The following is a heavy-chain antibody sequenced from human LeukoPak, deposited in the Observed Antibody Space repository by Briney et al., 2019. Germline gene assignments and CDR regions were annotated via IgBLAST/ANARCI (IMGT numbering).Heavy chain of an antibody. V-gene: IGHV3-48*01. CDR2: ISSSGTGI. Sequence: GGSLRLSCAASGFTFNRYSMNWVRQAPGKGLEWVAYISSSGTGIYYADSVKGQFAISRDNAKNSVYLQMNSLRGEDTAVYHCAASYSETQLYYFDYWGQVNLVTVSS. CDR1: GFTFNRYS. J-gene: IGHJ4*02. CDR3: AASYSETQLYYFDY. D-gene: IGHD1-26*01.